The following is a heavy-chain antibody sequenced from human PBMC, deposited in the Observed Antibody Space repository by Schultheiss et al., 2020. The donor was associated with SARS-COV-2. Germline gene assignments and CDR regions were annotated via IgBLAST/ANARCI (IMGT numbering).Heavy chain of an antibody. D-gene: IGHD5-24*01. Sequence: GGSLRLSCAASGFTFSSYGMHWVRQAPGKGLEWVSYISSSGSTIYYADSVKGRFTISRDNAKNSLYLQMNSLIIEDTAVYYCARDSGSRDNSAFDLWGQGTMVTVSS. CDR1: GFTFSSYG. J-gene: IGHJ3*01. CDR3: ARDSGSRDNSAFDL. CDR2: ISSSGSTI. V-gene: IGHV3-48*04.